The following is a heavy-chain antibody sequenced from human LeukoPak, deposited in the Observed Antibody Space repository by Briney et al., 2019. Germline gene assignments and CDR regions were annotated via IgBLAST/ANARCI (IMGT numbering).Heavy chain of an antibody. D-gene: IGHD6-13*01. V-gene: IGHV4-34*01. CDR1: GVSFSGYY. CDR3: VQGDPAAGIWIDY. J-gene: IGHJ4*02. CDR2: INHSGST. Sequence: KPSETLSLTCAVYGVSFSGYYWSWIRQPPGKGLEWIGEINHSGSTNYNPSLKSRATISVDTSKNQFSLKLSSVTAADTAVYYCVQGDPAAGIWIDYWGQGTLVTVSS.